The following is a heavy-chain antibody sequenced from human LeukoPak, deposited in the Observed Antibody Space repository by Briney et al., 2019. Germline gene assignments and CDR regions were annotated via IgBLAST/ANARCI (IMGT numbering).Heavy chain of an antibody. J-gene: IGHJ6*02. V-gene: IGHV3-9*01. Sequence: GGSLRLSCAASGFTFDDYAMHWVRQAPGKGREWVSGISWNSGSIGYADSVKGRFTISRDNAKNSLYLQMNSLRAEDTALYYCAKDGSGGSPYYYGMDVWGQGTTVTVSS. CDR2: ISWNSGSI. D-gene: IGHD2-15*01. CDR3: AKDGSGGSPYYYGMDV. CDR1: GFTFDDYA.